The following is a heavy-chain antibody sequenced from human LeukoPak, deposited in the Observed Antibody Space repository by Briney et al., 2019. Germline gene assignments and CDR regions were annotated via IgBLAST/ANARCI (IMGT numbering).Heavy chain of an antibody. V-gene: IGHV5-51*01. CDR2: IYPGDSDT. J-gene: IGHJ4*02. CDR1: GYSFSSYW. CDR3: ARRDFATEYFDH. Sequence: GESLKISCKGSGYSFSSYWIAWVRQMPGKGLELMGIIYPGDSDTRYSAAFQGQVTISADKSISTVYLQWSSLKASDTAMYYCARRDFATEYFDHWGQGTLVPVSS.